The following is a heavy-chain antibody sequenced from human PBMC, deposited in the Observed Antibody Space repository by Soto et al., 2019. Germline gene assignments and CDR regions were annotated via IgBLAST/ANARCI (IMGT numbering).Heavy chain of an antibody. J-gene: IGHJ6*02. CDR3: ARVYVPASLEDYYYYGMDL. V-gene: IGHV6-1*01. Sequence: SQTLPLTCAISGDSVSGNTAAWNWIRQSPSRGLEWLGRTFYRSKWYNDYAVSVKSRITINPDTSKNQFSLQLNSVTPEDTAVYYCARVYVPASLEDYYYYGMDLCGQGTTVTVFS. D-gene: IGHD2-2*01. CDR2: TFYRSKWYN. CDR1: GDSVSGNTAA.